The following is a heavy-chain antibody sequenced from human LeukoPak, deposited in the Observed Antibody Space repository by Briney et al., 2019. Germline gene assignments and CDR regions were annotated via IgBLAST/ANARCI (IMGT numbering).Heavy chain of an antibody. J-gene: IGHJ4*02. CDR2: ISSSSSTI. CDR3: AKDSPSRYGGYLPTFDY. V-gene: IGHV3-48*02. D-gene: IGHD4-17*01. CDR1: GFTFSSYS. Sequence: GGSLRLSCAASGFTFSSYSMDWVRQAPGKGLEWVSYISSSSSTIYYADSVKGRFTISRDNAKNSLYLQMNSLRDEDTAVYYCAKDSPSRYGGYLPTFDYWGQGTLVTVSS.